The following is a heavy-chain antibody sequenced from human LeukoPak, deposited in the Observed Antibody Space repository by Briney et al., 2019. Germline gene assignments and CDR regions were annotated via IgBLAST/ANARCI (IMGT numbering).Heavy chain of an antibody. J-gene: IGHJ4*02. CDR3: GKLKRSSWYAVFDY. Sequence: PGGSLRLSCAASGFTFSDYYMSWIRQAPGKGLECISYISNSGSDIYYADSVKGRFTISRDNAKNSLFLQMNSLRAEDTAVYYCGKLKRSSWYAVFDYWGQGTLVTVSS. D-gene: IGHD6-13*01. V-gene: IGHV3-11*01. CDR1: GFTFSDYY. CDR2: ISNSGSDI.